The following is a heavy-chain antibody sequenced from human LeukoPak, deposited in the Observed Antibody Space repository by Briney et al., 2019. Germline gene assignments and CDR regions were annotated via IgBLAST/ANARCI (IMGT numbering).Heavy chain of an antibody. D-gene: IGHD3-10*01. CDR3: AKTTLDYYGSGSYLYYFDY. CDR2: ISGSGGST. CDR1: GFTFSSYA. Sequence: GGSLRLSCAASGFTFSSYAMSWVRQAPGKGLEWVSAISGSGGSTYYADSVKGRFTISRDNSKNTLYLQMNSLRAEDTAVYYCAKTTLDYYGSGSYLYYFDYWGQGTLVTVSS. J-gene: IGHJ4*02. V-gene: IGHV3-23*01.